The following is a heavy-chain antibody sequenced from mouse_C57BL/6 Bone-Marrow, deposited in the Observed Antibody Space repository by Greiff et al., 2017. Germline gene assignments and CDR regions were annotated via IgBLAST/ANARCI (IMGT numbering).Heavy chain of an antibody. V-gene: IGHV1-59*01. D-gene: IGHD1-1*01. CDR1: GYTFTSYW. CDR2: IDPSDSYT. J-gene: IGHJ3*01. Sequence: VKLQQPGAELVRPGTSVKLSCKASGYTFTSYWMHWVKQRPGQGLEWIGVIDPSDSYTNYNQKFKGKATLTVDTSSSTAYMQLSSLTSEDSAVYYCARHDGSRPAWFAYWGQGTLVTVSA. CDR3: ARHDGSRPAWFAY.